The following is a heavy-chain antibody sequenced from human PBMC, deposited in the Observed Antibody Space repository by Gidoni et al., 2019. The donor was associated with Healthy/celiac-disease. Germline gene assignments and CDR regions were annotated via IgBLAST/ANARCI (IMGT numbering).Heavy chain of an antibody. CDR2: ISGGGGST. V-gene: IGHV3-23*01. Sequence: EVQLLESGGGPVQPGGALRLPCAASGFTVSSYAMSWVRQAPGKGLEWVSAISGGGGSTYYADSVKGRFTISRDNSKNTLYLQMNSLRAEDTAVYYCAKEPGESFPGGFDYWGQGTLVTVSS. CDR3: AKEPGESFPGGFDY. D-gene: IGHD1-26*01. J-gene: IGHJ4*02. CDR1: GFTVSSYA.